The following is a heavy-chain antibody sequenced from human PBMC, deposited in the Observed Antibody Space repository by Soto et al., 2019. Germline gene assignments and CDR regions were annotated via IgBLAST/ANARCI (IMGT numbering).Heavy chain of an antibody. Sequence: QVQLVQSGAEVKKPGSSVKVSCKASGGNFGNSAISWVRPAPGQGLEWMGGIIPSFATGNSAPEFQGRLTITADKSTTTAYMELSSVRSEDTAVYYCARSYYGSGSYCFYGMDFWGQGTTVTVSS. CDR1: GGNFGNSA. D-gene: IGHD3-10*01. J-gene: IGHJ6*02. CDR3: ARSYYGSGSYCFYGMDF. V-gene: IGHV1-69*06. CDR2: IIPSFATG.